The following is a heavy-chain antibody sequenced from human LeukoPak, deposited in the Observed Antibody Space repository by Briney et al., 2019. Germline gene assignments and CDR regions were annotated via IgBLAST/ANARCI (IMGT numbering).Heavy chain of an antibody. J-gene: IGHJ5*02. Sequence: SETLSLTCTVSGGSITSSSYYWGWIRPPPGKGPEWIGSIYYTGSTNYNPSLRSRVTISLDTSKNQFSLKLTSVTAADTAVYYCASVRGYSSGWYASGFDPWGQGSLVTVSS. CDR3: ASVRGYSSGWYASGFDP. V-gene: IGHV4-39*07. D-gene: IGHD6-19*01. CDR1: GGSITSSSYY. CDR2: IYYTGST.